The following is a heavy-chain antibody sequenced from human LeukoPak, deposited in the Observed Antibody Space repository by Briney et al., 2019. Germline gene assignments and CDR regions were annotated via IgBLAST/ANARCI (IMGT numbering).Heavy chain of an antibody. D-gene: IGHD4-11*01. CDR3: AKDDAWVQYAN. J-gene: IGHJ4*02. CDR2: ICGDGVPT. V-gene: IGHV3-23*01. Sequence: GGSLRLSCAPSVFPLSRLGTHWARRAPGKGVVWVSGICGDGVPTYYADPVKGRSTIPRDNSKHTPYLQMNSLRAEDTAVYYCAKDDAWVQYANWGQKTLVTVSS. CDR1: VFPLSRLG.